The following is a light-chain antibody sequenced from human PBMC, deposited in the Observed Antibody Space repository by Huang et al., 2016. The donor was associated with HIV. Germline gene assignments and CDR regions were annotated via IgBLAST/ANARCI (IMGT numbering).Light chain of an antibody. J-gene: IGKJ4*01. CDR1: QSVSTSY. V-gene: IGKV3-20*01. Sequence: EIVLTQSPGTLSLSPGERAPLSCRASQSVSTSYLAWYQQNRGQAPRLLIYGASNRATGIPDRFSGSGSGTDFTLTITRLEPEDFAVYYCQQYGSSPLTFGGGTKVEIK. CDR2: GAS. CDR3: QQYGSSPLT.